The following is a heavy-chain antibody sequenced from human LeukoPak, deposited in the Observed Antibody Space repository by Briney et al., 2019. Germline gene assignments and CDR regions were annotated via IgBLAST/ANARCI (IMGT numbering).Heavy chain of an antibody. CDR1: GFTFSSYD. CDR2: ISDSGGSA. D-gene: IGHD6-6*01. CDR3: ASTEYSSSYGAFDI. V-gene: IGHV3-23*01. J-gene: IGHJ3*02. Sequence: GGSLRLSCAASGFTFSSYDMNWVRQAPGKGLEWVSAISDSGGSAYYADSVKGRFTISRDNSKNTLYLQMNSLRAEDTAVYYCASTEYSSSYGAFDIWGQGTMVTVSS.